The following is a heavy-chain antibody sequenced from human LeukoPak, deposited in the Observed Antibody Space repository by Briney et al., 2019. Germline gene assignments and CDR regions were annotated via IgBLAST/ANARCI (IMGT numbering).Heavy chain of an antibody. Sequence: ASVKVSCKASGYTFTSYYMHWVRQAPGQGLEWMGIINPSGGSTSYTQKFQGRVTMTRDTSTSTVYMELSSLRSEDTAIYYCAWADKLGNVVLLFYWGQGTLVTVSS. D-gene: IGHD3-16*01. V-gene: IGHV1-46*01. CDR3: AWADKLGNVVLLFY. J-gene: IGHJ4*02. CDR2: INPSGGST. CDR1: GYTFTSYY.